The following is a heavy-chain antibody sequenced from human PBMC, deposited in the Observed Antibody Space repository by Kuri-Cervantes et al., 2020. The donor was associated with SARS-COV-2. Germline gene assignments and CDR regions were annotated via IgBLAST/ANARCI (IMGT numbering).Heavy chain of an antibody. V-gene: IGHV3-30*02. Sequence: GESLKISCAASGFTFSSYGMHWVRQAPGKGLEWVSFIRYEGSNKYYADSVKGRVTISRDNSKNSLYLQMNSLRAEDTAVYYCARRNRNYDFWSGYDYWGQGTLVTVSS. J-gene: IGHJ4*02. CDR3: ARRNRNYDFWSGYDY. CDR1: GFTFSSYG. CDR2: IRYEGSNK. D-gene: IGHD3-3*01.